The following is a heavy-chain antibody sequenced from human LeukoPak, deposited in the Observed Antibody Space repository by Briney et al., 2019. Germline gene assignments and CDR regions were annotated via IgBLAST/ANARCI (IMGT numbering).Heavy chain of an antibody. CDR2: ISSNGGST. V-gene: IGHV3-64*01. J-gene: IGHJ4*02. CDR3: ARDPDSSGWSHFDY. CDR1: GFTFSSYA. Sequence: GGSLRLSCAASGFTFSSYAMHWVRQAPGKGLEYVSAISSNGGSTYYANSVKGRFTISRDNSKNTLYLQMGSLRAEDMAVHYCARDPDSSGWSHFDYWGQGTLVTVSS. D-gene: IGHD6-19*01.